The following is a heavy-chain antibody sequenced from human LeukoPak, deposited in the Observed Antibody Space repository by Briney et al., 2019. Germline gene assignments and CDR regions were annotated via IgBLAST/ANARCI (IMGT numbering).Heavy chain of an antibody. V-gene: IGHV3-20*04. CDR3: ARTRLRGSDWDAFDI. CDR2: VNWNGGST. J-gene: IGHJ3*02. D-gene: IGHD1-26*01. Sequence: GGSLRLSCAASGFTFDDYGMSWVRQAPGKGREWVSGVNWNGGSTGYADSVKGRFTISRDNAKNSLYLQMNSLRAEDTALYYCARTRLRGSDWDAFDIWGQGTMVTVSS. CDR1: GFTFDDYG.